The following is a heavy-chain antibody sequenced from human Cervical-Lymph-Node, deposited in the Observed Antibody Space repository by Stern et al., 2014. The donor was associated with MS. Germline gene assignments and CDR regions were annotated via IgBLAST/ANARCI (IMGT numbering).Heavy chain of an antibody. Sequence: EMQLVESGAELIRPGESLKISCKGSGYKFSIYWIAWVRQMPGKGLEWMGVIYPGESETRYSPSFQGQVTMSADNSTSTAYLQWSSLNASDAAMYFCARQTTAWASDVWGQGTLVTVSS. V-gene: IGHV5-51*01. CDR3: ARQTTAWASDV. D-gene: IGHD1-14*01. CDR1: GYKFSIYW. J-gene: IGHJ4*02. CDR2: IYPGESET.